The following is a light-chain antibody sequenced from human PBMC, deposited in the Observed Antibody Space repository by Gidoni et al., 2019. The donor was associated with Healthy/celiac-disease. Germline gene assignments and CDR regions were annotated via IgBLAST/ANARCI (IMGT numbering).Light chain of an antibody. Sequence: EIVLTQSPATLSLSPGERATLSCTASQSVRSYLAWYQQKPCQDPRLLIYDASNRATGIPARFSGSGSGTDFTLTISSLEPEDFAVYYCQQRSNWPRTFGQGTRLEIK. CDR1: QSVRSY. V-gene: IGKV3-11*01. CDR2: DAS. CDR3: QQRSNWPRT. J-gene: IGKJ5*01.